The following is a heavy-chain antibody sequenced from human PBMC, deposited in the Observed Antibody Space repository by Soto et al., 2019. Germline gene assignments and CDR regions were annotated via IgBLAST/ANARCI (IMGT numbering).Heavy chain of an antibody. CDR2: IIPIFGTA. CDR3: ARGGYCSGGSCYYY. Sequence: GASVKVSCKASGGTFSSYAISWVRQAPGQRLEWMGGIIPIFGTANYAQKFQGRVTITADESTSTAYMELSSLRSEDTAVYYCARGGYCSGGSCYYYWGQGTLVTVSS. CDR1: GGTFSSYA. V-gene: IGHV1-69*13. J-gene: IGHJ4*02. D-gene: IGHD2-15*01.